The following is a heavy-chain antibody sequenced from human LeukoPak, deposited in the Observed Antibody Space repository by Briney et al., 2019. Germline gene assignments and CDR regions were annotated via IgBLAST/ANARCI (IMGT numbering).Heavy chain of an antibody. V-gene: IGHV3-30*18. CDR3: AKESTSFTVIPSFFDY. J-gene: IGHJ4*02. Sequence: GGSLRLSCAASGFTFSSYGMHWVRQAPGKGLEWVAVISYDGSNKYYADSVKGRFTISRDNSKNTLYLQMNSLSAEDTAVYYCAKESTSFTVIPSFFDYWGQGTLVTVSS. D-gene: IGHD4-17*01. CDR2: ISYDGSNK. CDR1: GFTFSSYG.